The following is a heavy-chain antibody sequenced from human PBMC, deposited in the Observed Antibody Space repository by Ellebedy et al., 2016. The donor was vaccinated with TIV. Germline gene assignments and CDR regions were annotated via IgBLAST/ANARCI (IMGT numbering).Heavy chain of an antibody. Sequence: AASVKVSCKASGYTFTTYYLNWVRHAPGQGLEWMGIINTAGGSTEYAQKFQGRVSMTSDLSTNTVFMEVIRLKSDDTAVYYCARTADYYYYMDVWGNGTTVTVSS. J-gene: IGHJ6*03. V-gene: IGHV1-46*01. CDR2: INTAGGST. CDR3: ARTADYYYYMDV. CDR1: GYTFTTYY.